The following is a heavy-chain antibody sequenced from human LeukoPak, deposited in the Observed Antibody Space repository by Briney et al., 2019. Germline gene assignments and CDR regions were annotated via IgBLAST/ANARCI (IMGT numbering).Heavy chain of an antibody. CDR2: IYYSGST. D-gene: IGHD3-3*01. V-gene: IGHV4-59*01. Sequence: SETLSLTCTVSGGSISSYYWSWIRQPPGKGLEWIGYIYYSGSTNYNPSLKSRVTISVDTSKNQFSLKLSSVTAADTAVYYCARDLRRELRPQLWYYFDYWGQGTLVTVSS. CDR3: ARDLRRELRPQLWYYFDY. J-gene: IGHJ4*02. CDR1: GGSISSYY.